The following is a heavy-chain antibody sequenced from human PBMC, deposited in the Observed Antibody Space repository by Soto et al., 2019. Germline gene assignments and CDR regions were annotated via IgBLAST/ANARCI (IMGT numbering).Heavy chain of an antibody. CDR2: LFYIGST. CDR1: GGSLSSSNW. CDR3: VRHGGGPYCHDV. D-gene: IGHD1-26*01. J-gene: IGHJ6*01. Sequence: LSLPCAVSGGSLSSSNWWSWARQPPGQTLEWLGELFYIGSTKYNPSLSSRVTLSADQSNNVFSLRLTSVTAADTAMYYCVRHGGGPYCHDVWGQGDLVTVSS. V-gene: IGHV4-4*02.